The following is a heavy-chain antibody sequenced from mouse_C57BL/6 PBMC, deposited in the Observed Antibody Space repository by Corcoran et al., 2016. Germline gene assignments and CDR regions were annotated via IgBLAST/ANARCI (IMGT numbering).Heavy chain of an antibody. CDR1: GYTFTTYG. Sequence: QIQLVQSGPELKKPGETVKISCKASGYTFTTYGMSWVKQAPGKGLKWMGWINTYSGVPTYADDFKGRFAFSLETSASTAYLQINNLKNEDTATYFCARGVNLLLRSPSYWYFDVWGTGTTVTVSS. J-gene: IGHJ1*03. D-gene: IGHD1-1*01. CDR3: ARGVNLLLRSPSYWYFDV. CDR2: INTYSGVP. V-gene: IGHV9-3*01.